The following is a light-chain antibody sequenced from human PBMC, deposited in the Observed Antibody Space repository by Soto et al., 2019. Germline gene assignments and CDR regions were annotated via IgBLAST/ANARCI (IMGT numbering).Light chain of an antibody. V-gene: IGKV3-11*02. CDR3: QQRYNWPIN. J-gene: IGKJ5*01. CDR1: QSVISY. CDR2: ATS. Sequence: EIVLTQSPATLSLSPGEIATLYYSASQSVISYLAFYQQKPGQAPRLLIYATSSRATGIPDRFSGSGSGRDFTLTISSLEPEYFSVYYCQQRYNWPINCGQGTRLEIK.